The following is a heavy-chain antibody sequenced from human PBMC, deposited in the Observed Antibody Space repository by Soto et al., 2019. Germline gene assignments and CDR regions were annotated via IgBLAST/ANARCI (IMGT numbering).Heavy chain of an antibody. CDR2: TRNKANGYTT. CDR1: GFTFSDHY. J-gene: IGHJ4*02. CDR3: ARELMTTVTFFDF. Sequence: GGSLRLSCVASGFTFSDHYMDWVRQAPGKGLEWIGRTRNKANGYTTEYAASVKGRFIISRDDSKNSLYLQMNSLKTEDTAVYYCARELMTTVTFFDFWGQGTLVTVSS. D-gene: IGHD4-17*01. V-gene: IGHV3-72*01.